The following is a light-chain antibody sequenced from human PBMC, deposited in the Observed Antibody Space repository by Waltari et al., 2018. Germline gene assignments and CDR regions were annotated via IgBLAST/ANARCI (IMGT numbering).Light chain of an antibody. J-gene: IGKJ1*01. CDR3: QQYYRTPLT. Sequence: DIVMTQSPDSLAVSLGERATINCKSSQNILYSSNNKNYLAWYQQKPGQPPKLLIYWASNREAGVPDRFSGSGSWTDFTLTISSLQAEDVAVYYCQQYYRTPLTFGQGTKVEIK. CDR1: QNILYSSNNKNY. V-gene: IGKV4-1*01. CDR2: WAS.